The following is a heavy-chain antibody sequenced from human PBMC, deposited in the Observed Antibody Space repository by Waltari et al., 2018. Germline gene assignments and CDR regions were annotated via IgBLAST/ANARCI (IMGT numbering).Heavy chain of an antibody. CDR1: GFIFSRSS. J-gene: IGHJ4*02. CDR3: ARSLRDGSSYPDPIVFDF. Sequence: EMQLLESGGGLVKPGESLRLPCAACGFIFSRSSLDRVRPAPGKGLEWFASISSGSSYIYYADSMRGRFTISRDDANNSVFLQLNGLRVEDTAVYYCARSLRDGSSYPDPIVFDFWGQGNLVTVSS. D-gene: IGHD2-15*01. CDR2: ISSGSSYI. V-gene: IGHV3-21*01.